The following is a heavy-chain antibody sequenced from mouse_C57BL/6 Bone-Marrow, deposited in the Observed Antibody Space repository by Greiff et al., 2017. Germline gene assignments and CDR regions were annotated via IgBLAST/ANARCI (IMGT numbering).Heavy chain of an antibody. CDR1: GYTFTSYW. CDR3: ARSSITTVVAPAAY. V-gene: IGHV1-59*01. CDR2: IDPSDSYT. Sequence: QVQLQQSGAELVRPGTSVKLSCKASGYTFTSYWMHWVKQRPGQGLEWIGVIDPSDSYTNYNQKFKGKATLTVDTSSSTAYMQLSSLTSEDSAVYYCARSSITTVVAPAAYWGQGTLVTVSA. J-gene: IGHJ3*01. D-gene: IGHD1-1*01.